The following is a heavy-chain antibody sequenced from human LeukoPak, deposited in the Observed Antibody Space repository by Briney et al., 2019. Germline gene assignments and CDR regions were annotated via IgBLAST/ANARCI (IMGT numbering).Heavy chain of an antibody. CDR2: IYYSGST. J-gene: IGHJ5*02. Sequence: SETLSLTCTVSGGSISSGGYYWSWIRQHPGKGLEWIGYIYYSGSTYYNPSLKCRVTISVDTSKNQFSLKLSSVTAADTAVYYCARGEQQLPWFDPWGQGTLVTVSS. D-gene: IGHD6-13*01. CDR3: ARGEQQLPWFDP. CDR1: GGSISSGGYY. V-gene: IGHV4-31*03.